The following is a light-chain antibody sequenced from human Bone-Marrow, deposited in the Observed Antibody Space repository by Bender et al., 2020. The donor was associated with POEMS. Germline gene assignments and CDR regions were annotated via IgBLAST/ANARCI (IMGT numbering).Light chain of an antibody. CDR2: GYN. V-gene: IGLV1-40*01. CDR3: QSYDNSLGGWV. Sequence: QSVLTPPPSMSEAPGQTVTISCTGSSSNTGSGYDINWYQHLPGTAPKLLIYGYNNRPSGVPDRFSGSKSGTSASLAITGLQAEDEDDYYCQSYDNSLGGWVFGGGTKLTVL. CDR1: SSNTGSGYD. J-gene: IGLJ3*02.